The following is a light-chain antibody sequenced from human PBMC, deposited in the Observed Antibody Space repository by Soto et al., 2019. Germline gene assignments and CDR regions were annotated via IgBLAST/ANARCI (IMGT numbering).Light chain of an antibody. CDR2: GVS. CDR1: QSVSSK. Sequence: IVMTQSPATLSVSPGERATLSCRASQSVSSKLAWFQQKPGQAPSLVIYGVSTRATGVPVRFSGSGSGTEFTLTIDSLQSEDFAVYYCQQRSNWPITFGQGTRLEI. CDR3: QQRSNWPIT. V-gene: IGKV3-15*01. J-gene: IGKJ5*01.